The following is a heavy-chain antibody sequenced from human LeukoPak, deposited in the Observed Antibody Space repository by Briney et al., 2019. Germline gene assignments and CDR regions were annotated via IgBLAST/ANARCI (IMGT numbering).Heavy chain of an antibody. CDR2: IFSSGST. V-gene: IGHV4-4*09. CDR3: ARHYPVVITTSHFDY. CDR1: GGSISSYY. Sequence: KPSETLSLTCTVSGGSISSYYWSWIRQPPGKGLEWIGYIFSSGSTTYNPSLKSRVTISVDTSKNQFSLKLSSVTAADTAVYYCARHYPVVITTSHFDYWGQGTLVTVSS. D-gene: IGHD3-22*01. J-gene: IGHJ4*02.